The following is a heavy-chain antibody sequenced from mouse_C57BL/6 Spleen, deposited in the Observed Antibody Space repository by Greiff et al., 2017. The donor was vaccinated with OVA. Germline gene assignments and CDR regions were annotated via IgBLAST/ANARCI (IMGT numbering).Heavy chain of an antibody. J-gene: IGHJ4*01. Sequence: QVQLQQSGAELVKPGASVKISCKASGYAFSSYWMNWVKQRPGKGLEWIGQIFPGDGDTNYNGKFKGKATLTADKSSSTAYMPRSSLTSEDSAVYFWARRGVTTVARGYYAMDYWGQGTSVTVSS. V-gene: IGHV1-80*01. D-gene: IGHD1-1*01. CDR2: IFPGDGDT. CDR1: GYAFSSYW. CDR3: ARRGVTTVARGYYAMDY.